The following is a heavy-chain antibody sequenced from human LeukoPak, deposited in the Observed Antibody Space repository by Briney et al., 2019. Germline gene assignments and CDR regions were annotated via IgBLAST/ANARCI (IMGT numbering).Heavy chain of an antibody. CDR3: VRDIVGATGFDY. CDR1: GFTFSRYW. Sequence: GGSLRLSCAASGFTFSRYWMHWVRQVPGKGLVWVSRINSDGSSTRFADSVKGRFTIARDNAKNTLYLQMNSLRAEDTAVYYCVRDIVGATGFDYWGQGTLVTVSS. V-gene: IGHV3-74*01. D-gene: IGHD1-26*01. J-gene: IGHJ4*02. CDR2: INSDGSST.